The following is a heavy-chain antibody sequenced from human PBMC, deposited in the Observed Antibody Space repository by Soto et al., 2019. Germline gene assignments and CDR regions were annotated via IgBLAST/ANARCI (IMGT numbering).Heavy chain of an antibody. CDR1: GGSISSAY. J-gene: IGHJ4*02. CDR2: IYDSGST. Sequence: SETLSLTCTVSGGSISSAYWSWIRQPPGKGLEWIGYIYDSGSTYYNSSPKSRVTMSVDTSKNQFSLKLSSVTAADTAVYYCARQLIYWGKGTPVTVSS. D-gene: IGHD6-13*01. CDR3: ARQLIY. V-gene: IGHV4-59*08.